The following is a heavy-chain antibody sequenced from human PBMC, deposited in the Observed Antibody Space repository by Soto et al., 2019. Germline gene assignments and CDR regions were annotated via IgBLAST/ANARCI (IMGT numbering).Heavy chain of an antibody. J-gene: IGHJ1*01. V-gene: IGHV1-46*01. CDR2: INSGSGVT. Sequence: AAGKVSCKAAGYVFTAYSIDWLRQAPGQGLEWLGVINSGSGVTTDAQNFQGRGTMTRDTSTSTVYVGLRSLRSDDPALYYCPREKNTGNHYSFYEVGGYFQHWG. D-gene: IGHD2-15*01. CDR3: PREKNTGNHYSFYEVGGYFQH. CDR1: GYVFTAYS.